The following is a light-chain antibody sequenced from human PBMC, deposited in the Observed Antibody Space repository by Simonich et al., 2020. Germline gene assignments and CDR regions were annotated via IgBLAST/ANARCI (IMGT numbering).Light chain of an antibody. Sequence: DIVMTQSPDSLAVSLGERATINCKSSQSVLYSSNNKNYLAWYQHKQGQPPKLLIYWAPTRESGVPDRFSGSGSGTDFTLTISSLQAEDVAVYYCQQYYSTPITFGQGTRLEIK. CDR1: QSVLYSSNNKNY. J-gene: IGKJ5*01. CDR3: QQYYSTPIT. V-gene: IGKV4-1*01. CDR2: WAP.